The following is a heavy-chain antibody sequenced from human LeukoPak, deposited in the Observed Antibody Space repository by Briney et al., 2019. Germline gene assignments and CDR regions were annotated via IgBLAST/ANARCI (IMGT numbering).Heavy chain of an antibody. Sequence: PGGSLRLSCAASGFTFSNYFMTWVRQAPGKGLEWVSTISGSGGSTYYADSVKGRFTISRDNSENTLYLQMHSLRAEDTAIYYCAKYFDTSSYYYVNWGQGTLVTVSS. CDR2: ISGSGGST. J-gene: IGHJ4*02. CDR3: AKYFDTSSYYYVN. CDR1: GFTFSNYF. V-gene: IGHV3-23*01. D-gene: IGHD3-22*01.